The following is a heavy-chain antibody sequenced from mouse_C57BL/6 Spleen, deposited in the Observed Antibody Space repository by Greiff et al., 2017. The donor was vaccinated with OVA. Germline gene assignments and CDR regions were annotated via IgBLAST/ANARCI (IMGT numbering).Heavy chain of an antibody. D-gene: IGHD1-1*01. CDR2: IDPSDSYT. CDR1: GYTFTSYW. V-gene: IGHV1-59*01. Sequence: VQLQQPGAELVRPGTSVKLSCKASGYTFTSYWMHWVKQRPGQGLEWIGVIDPSDSYTNYNQKFKGKATLTVDTSSSTAYMQLSSLTSEDSAVYYCARSEDYGSSHYFDYWGQGTTLTVS. CDR3: ARSEDYGSSHYFDY. J-gene: IGHJ2*01.